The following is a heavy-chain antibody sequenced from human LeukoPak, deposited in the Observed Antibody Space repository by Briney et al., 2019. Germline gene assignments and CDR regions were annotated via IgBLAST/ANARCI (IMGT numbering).Heavy chain of an antibody. D-gene: IGHD5-24*01. CDR1: GFTFSNSW. Sequence: GVSLRLSCAASGFTFSNSWMTWVRQAPGKGLERVANIREDGGEKYYVDSVKGRFTISRDNSKNSLYLQMNSLRTEDTALYYCAKDIWPGWWLQLDYWGQGTLVTVSS. CDR3: AKDIWPGWWLQLDY. J-gene: IGHJ4*02. V-gene: IGHV3-7*05. CDR2: IREDGGEK.